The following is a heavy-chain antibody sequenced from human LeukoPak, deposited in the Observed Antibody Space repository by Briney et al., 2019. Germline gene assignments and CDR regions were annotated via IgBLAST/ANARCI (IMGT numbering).Heavy chain of an antibody. CDR2: IKQDGSEK. J-gene: IGHJ4*02. CDR3: ARAMYSSGPAADY. CDR1: GFTFSSYW. V-gene: IGHV3-7*03. Sequence: PGGSLRLSCAASGFTFSSYWMSWVRQAPGKGLEWVANIKQDGSEKYYVDSVKGRFTISRDNAKNSLYLQMNSLRSEDTAVYYCARAMYSSGPAADYWGQGTLVTVSS. D-gene: IGHD6-19*01.